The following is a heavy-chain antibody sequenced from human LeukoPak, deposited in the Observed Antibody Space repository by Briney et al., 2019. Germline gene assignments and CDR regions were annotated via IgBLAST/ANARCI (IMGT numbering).Heavy chain of an antibody. CDR1: AFTFSSYG. CDR3: ARDIPDY. Sequence: PGGSLRLSCAASAFTFSSYGMNWVRQAPGKGLEWVSYISRSGSSIFYTDSVKGRFSISRDNAKNSLYMQMSSLRAEDTAVYYCARDIPDYWGQGTLVTVSS. V-gene: IGHV3-48*03. CDR2: ISRSGSSI. J-gene: IGHJ4*02.